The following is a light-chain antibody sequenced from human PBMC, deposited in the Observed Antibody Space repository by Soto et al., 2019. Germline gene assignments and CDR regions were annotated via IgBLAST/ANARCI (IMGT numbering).Light chain of an antibody. CDR1: SSNIGGNS. J-gene: IGLJ1*01. V-gene: IGLV1-51*01. CDR3: GSWDSSLSAYV. Sequence: QSVMTQPPSVSAAPGQKVTISCSGSSSNIGGNSVFWYQQLPGTAPNLLIYDDDKQPSGIPDRFSGAKSGTSATLGITGFQTGDEADYYCGSWDSSLSAYVFATGTKLTVL. CDR2: DDD.